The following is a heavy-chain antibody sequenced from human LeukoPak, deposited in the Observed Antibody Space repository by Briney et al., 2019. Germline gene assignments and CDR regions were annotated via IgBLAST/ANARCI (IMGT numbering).Heavy chain of an antibody. CDR1: GGSISTYY. J-gene: IGHJ4*02. CDR3: ARHLGGWYFDY. V-gene: IGHV4-59*01. CDR2: VYYSGST. Sequence: PSETLSLTCTVSGGSISTYYWSWIRQPPGKGLEWIGYVYYSGSTNYNPSLMSRVTISVDTSENQFSLKLSSVTAADTAMYYCARHLGGWYFDYWGQGTLVTVSS. D-gene: IGHD6-19*01.